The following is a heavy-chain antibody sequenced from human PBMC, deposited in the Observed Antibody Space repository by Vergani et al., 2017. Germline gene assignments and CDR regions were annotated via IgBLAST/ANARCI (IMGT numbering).Heavy chain of an antibody. J-gene: IGHJ4*02. D-gene: IGHD3-3*01. Sequence: EVQLVESGGGLVQPGGSLRLSCAASGFTFSSYAMHWVRQAPGKGLEYVSAISSNGGSTYYANSVKGRFTISRDNSKNTLYLQMGSLRAEDMAVYYCARESYEFWSGYYYFDYWGQGTLVTVSS. CDR3: ARESYEFWSGYYYFDY. CDR1: GFTFSSYA. CDR2: ISSNGGST. V-gene: IGHV3-64*01.